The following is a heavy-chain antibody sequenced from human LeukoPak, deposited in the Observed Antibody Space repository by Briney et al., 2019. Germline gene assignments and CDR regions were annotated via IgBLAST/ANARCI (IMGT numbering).Heavy chain of an antibody. J-gene: IGHJ4*02. D-gene: IGHD3-9*01. Sequence: PSASLRLSCAASGFTFSNYDMSWVRQAPGKGLEWFSAIGGRDSGTYYADSVRGRFTVSRDDPKNTLYLQMNTLRAEDTAVYYCAKWGDYDILTGYYDSDYWGQGTLVTVSS. CDR3: AKWGDYDILTGYYDSDY. V-gene: IGHV3-23*01. CDR1: GFTFSNYD. CDR2: IGGRDSGT.